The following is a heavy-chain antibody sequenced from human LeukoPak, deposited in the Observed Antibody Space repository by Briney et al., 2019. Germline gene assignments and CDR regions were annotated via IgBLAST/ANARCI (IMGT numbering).Heavy chain of an antibody. CDR3: AKALSSGYYYYYMDV. D-gene: IGHD3-22*01. Sequence: PGGSLRLPCAASGFTFSSYAMSWVRQAPGKGLEWVSAISGSGGSTYYADSVKGRFTISRDNSKDTLYLQMNSLRAEDTAVYYCAKALSSGYYYYYMDVWGKGTTVTVSS. CDR2: ISGSGGST. J-gene: IGHJ6*03. CDR1: GFTFSSYA. V-gene: IGHV3-23*01.